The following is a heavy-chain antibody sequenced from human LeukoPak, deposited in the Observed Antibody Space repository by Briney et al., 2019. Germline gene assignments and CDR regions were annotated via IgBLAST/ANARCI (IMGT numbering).Heavy chain of an antibody. CDR3: ARDLDDSSGYYYDY. J-gene: IGHJ4*02. CDR1: GFTFSSYA. V-gene: IGHV3-30*04. D-gene: IGHD3-22*01. CDR2: ISYDGSNK. Sequence: GGSLRLSCAASGFTFSSYAMHWVRQAPGKGLEWVAVISYDGSNKYYAGSVKGRFTISRDNSKNTLYLQMNSLRAEDTAVYYCARDLDDSSGYYYDYWGQGTLVTVSS.